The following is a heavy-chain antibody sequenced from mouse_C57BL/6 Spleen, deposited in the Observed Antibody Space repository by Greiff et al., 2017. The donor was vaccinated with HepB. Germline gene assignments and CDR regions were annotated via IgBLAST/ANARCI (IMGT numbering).Heavy chain of an antibody. V-gene: IGHV1-50*01. D-gene: IGHD1-1*01. CDR3: ARSPPYYGSSLDY. J-gene: IGHJ2*01. Sequence: QVQLQQPGAELVKPGASVKLSCKASGYTFTSYWMQWVKQRPGQGLEWIGEIDPSDSYTNYNQKFKGKATLTVDTSSSTAYMQLSSLTSEDSAVYYCARSPPYYGSSLDYWGQGTTLTVSS. CDR1: GYTFTSYW. CDR2: IDPSDSYT.